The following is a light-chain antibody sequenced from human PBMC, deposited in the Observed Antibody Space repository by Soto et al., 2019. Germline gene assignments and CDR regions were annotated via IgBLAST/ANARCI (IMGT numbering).Light chain of an antibody. CDR2: DAS. CDR3: QQYNSYPWT. CDR1: QSISSW. J-gene: IGKJ1*01. V-gene: IGKV1-5*01. Sequence: DIHMTQSPSTLSASVGDRVTITCRASQSISSWLAWYQQKPGKAPKLLIYDASSLESGVPSRFSGSGSGTEFTLTIISLQPDDFATYYCQQYNSYPWTFGQGTKVDIK.